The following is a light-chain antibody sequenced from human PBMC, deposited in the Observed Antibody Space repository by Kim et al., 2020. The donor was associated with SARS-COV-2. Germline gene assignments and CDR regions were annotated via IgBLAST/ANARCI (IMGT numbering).Light chain of an antibody. V-gene: IGKV1-39*01. J-gene: IGKJ2*03. Sequence: SASVGGRVTITCRASQSISNYLNWYQQELGKAPKLLFYAASSLQSGVSSRFSGSGSGTDFTLTIGSLQPEDFATYFCQQSYKTPFSFGQGTKLEI. CDR2: AAS. CDR3: QQSYKTPFS. CDR1: QSISNY.